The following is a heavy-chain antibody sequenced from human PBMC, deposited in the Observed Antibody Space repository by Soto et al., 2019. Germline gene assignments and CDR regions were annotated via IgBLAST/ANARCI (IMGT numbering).Heavy chain of an antibody. V-gene: IGHV1-18*01. CDR3: ARVRCSGGSCYRVFDY. CDR2: ISAYNGNT. CDR1: GYTFTSYG. J-gene: IGHJ4*02. Sequence: GASVKVSCKASGYTFTSYGISWVRQAPGQGLEWMGWISAYNGNTNYAQKLQGRVTMTTDTSTSTAYMELRSLRSDDTAVYYCARVRCSGGSCYRVFDYWGQGTLVTVSS. D-gene: IGHD2-15*01.